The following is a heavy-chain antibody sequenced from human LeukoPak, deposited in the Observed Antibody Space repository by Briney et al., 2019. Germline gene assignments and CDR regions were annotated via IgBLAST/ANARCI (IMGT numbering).Heavy chain of an antibody. D-gene: IGHD1-26*01. CDR2: ISSSGSTI. CDR3: ARDGVSYAYYYYYGMDV. Sequence: GGSLRLSCAASGFTSSSYEMNWVRQAPGKGLEWVSYISSSGSTIYYADSVKGRFTISRDNAKNSLYLQMNSLRAEDTAVYYCARDGVSYAYYYYYGMDVWGQGTTVTVSS. J-gene: IGHJ6*02. CDR1: GFTSSSYE. V-gene: IGHV3-48*03.